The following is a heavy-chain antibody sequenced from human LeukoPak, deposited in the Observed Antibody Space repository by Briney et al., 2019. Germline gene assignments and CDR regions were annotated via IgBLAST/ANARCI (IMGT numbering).Heavy chain of an antibody. D-gene: IGHD3-10*01. V-gene: IGHV1-69*13. CDR3: ARTRDGSGSYSAEYYYGMDV. Sequence: SVKVSCKASGGTFSSYAISWVRQAPGQGLEWMGGIIPIFGTANYAQKFQGRVTITADESTSTAYMELSSLRSEDTAVYYCARTRDGSGSYSAEYYYGMDVWGQGTTVTVSS. CDR2: IIPIFGTA. J-gene: IGHJ6*02. CDR1: GGTFSSYA.